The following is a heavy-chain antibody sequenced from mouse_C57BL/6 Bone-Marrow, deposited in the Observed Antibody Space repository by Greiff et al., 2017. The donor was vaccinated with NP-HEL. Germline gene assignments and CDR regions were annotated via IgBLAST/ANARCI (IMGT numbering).Heavy chain of an antibody. CDR2: ISSGGSYT. CDR3: ARHRDYSNYVRYFDV. CDR1: GFTFSSYG. D-gene: IGHD2-5*01. V-gene: IGHV5-6*01. J-gene: IGHJ1*03. Sequence: EVQLQESGGDLVKPGGSLKLSCAASGFTFSSYGMSWVRQTPDKRLEWVATISSGGSYTYYPDSVKGRFTISRDNAKNTLYLQMSSLKSEDTAMYYCARHRDYSNYVRYFDVWGTGTTVTVSS.